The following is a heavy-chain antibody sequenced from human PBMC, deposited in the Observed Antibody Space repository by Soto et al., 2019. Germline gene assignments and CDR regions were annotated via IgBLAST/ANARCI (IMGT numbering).Heavy chain of an antibody. V-gene: IGHV3-21*01. D-gene: IGHD2-21*02. CDR3: AREETAWPLAYGLDV. CDR1: GFAFSTFS. CDR2: IGTRGDI. J-gene: IGHJ6*02. Sequence: PGGSLRLSCAASGFAFSTFSMHWVRQAPGKGLEWVSSIGTRGDIYYADSVKGRFTISRDNAKNSLSLQMNSLRAEDTGVYYFAREETAWPLAYGLDVWGQGTTVTVSS.